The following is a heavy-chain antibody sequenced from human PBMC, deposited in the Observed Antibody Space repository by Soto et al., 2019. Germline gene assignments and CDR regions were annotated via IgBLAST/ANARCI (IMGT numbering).Heavy chain of an antibody. J-gene: IGHJ6*02. D-gene: IGHD3-3*01. CDR1: GFTFSSYA. CDR3: ASAEGDFWSGYYYDGIDV. Sequence: GGSLRLSCAASGFTFSSYAMSWVRLAPGKGLEWVSAVSGSGGRTYYANSVKGRFTISRDNSKNTLYLQMNCLTAEDTAVYYCASAEGDFWSGYYYDGIDVWGQGTTVTVSS. V-gene: IGHV3-23*01. CDR2: VSGSGGRT.